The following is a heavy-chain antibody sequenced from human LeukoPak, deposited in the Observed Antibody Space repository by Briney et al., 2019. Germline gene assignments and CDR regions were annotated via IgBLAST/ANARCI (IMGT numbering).Heavy chain of an antibody. V-gene: IGHV3-23*01. CDR2: ISGSGGHT. D-gene: IGHD5-24*01. Sequence: PGGSLRLSCAASGITFTSHAMSWLRQAPGKGLEWVSLISGSGGHTYYGDSVKGRFTISRDNSKSTLYLQMNSLRAEDTAVYYCAKGGVATMRDGYNYYFYYMEVWGRGTTVTVSS. J-gene: IGHJ6*03. CDR1: GITFTSHA. CDR3: AKGGVATMRDGYNYYFYYMEV.